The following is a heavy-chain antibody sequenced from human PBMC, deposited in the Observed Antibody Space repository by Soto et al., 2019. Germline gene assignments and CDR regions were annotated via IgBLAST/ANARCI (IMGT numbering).Heavy chain of an antibody. CDR3: ARTDKYNSQSSGWANRFDY. CDR2: FTSGGST. J-gene: IGHJ4*02. CDR1: GFIFSNYA. V-gene: IGHV3-23*01. Sequence: EVQLLESGGDLVQPGGSLRLSCAASGFIFSNYAMTWVLQAPGKGPEWVSTFTSGGSTYYRDTVKGRFTISRDNSKNTLYLHMNSLRAEDTAVYYCARTDKYNSQSSGWANRFDYWGQGTLVTVSS. D-gene: IGHD6-19*01.